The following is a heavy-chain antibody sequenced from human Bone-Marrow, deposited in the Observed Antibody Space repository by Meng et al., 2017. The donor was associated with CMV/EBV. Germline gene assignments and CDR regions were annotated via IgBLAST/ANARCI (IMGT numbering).Heavy chain of an antibody. CDR2: IYSGGST. CDR1: GFTVSSNY. J-gene: IGHJ6*02. D-gene: IGHD6-13*01. CDR3: ARGKYSSSWYGMDV. V-gene: IGHV3-53*01. Sequence: GESLKISCAASGFTVSSNYMSWVRQAPGKGLEWVSVIYSGGSTYYADSVKGRFTISRDNSKNTLYLQMNSLRAEDTAVYYCARGKYSSSWYGMDVWGPGTTVTVSS.